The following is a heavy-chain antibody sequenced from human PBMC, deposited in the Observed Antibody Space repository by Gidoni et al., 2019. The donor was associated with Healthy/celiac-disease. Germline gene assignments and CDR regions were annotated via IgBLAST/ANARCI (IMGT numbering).Heavy chain of an antibody. CDR1: GLTFSSYG. Sequence: QVQLVESGGGVVQPGRSLRLSCAASGLTFSSYGMHWVRQAPGKGLEWVAVISYDGSNKYYADSVKGRFTISRDNSKNTLYLQMNSLRAEDTAVYYCAKDRLGIVVVPSYFQHWGQGTLVTVSS. V-gene: IGHV3-30*18. J-gene: IGHJ1*01. CDR3: AKDRLGIVVVPSYFQH. D-gene: IGHD2-2*03. CDR2: ISYDGSNK.